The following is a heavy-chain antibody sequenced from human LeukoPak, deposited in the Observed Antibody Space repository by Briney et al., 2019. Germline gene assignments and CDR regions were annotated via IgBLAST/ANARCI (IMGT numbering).Heavy chain of an antibody. CDR2: IWYDGTDT. V-gene: IGHV3-33*01. Sequence: GGSLRLSCAASGFSFRSYTMHWVRQAPGKGLEWVAVIWYDGTDTYYADSVKGRFTISRDNSKNTLYLQMNSLRAEDTAVYYCARDKFRGYFDYWGQGTLVTVSS. J-gene: IGHJ4*02. CDR1: GFSFRSYT. CDR3: ARDKFRGYFDY. D-gene: IGHD3-10*01.